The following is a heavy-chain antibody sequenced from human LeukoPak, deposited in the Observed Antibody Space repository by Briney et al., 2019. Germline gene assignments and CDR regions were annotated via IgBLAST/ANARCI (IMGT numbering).Heavy chain of an antibody. CDR3: STSPSFGSSWYQFNY. CDR1: GFTVGNNH. V-gene: IGHV3-53*01. Sequence: PGGSLRLSCLASGFTVGNNHMSWVRQAPGKGLEWVSIIYDSGRTNYADSVKGRFTISRDNSRDTLYLQMNSLRAEDTAVYYCSTSPSFGSSWYQFNYWGQGTLVTVSS. J-gene: IGHJ4*02. CDR2: IYDSGRT. D-gene: IGHD6-13*01.